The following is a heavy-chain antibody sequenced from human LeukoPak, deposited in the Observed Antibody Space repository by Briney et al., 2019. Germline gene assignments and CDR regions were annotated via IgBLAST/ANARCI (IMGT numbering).Heavy chain of an antibody. CDR1: GFTFSHYG. CDR2: IWIDGSDK. D-gene: IGHD4-11*01. Sequence: GGSLRLSCATSGFTFSHYGMHWVRQAPGKGLEWVAVIWIDGSDKYYADSVKGRFTISRDNSKNTVYLQMNSLRVEGTAVYYCAKDAQRGFDYSNSLESWGQGALVTVSS. CDR3: AKDAQRGFDYSNSLES. V-gene: IGHV3-33*06. J-gene: IGHJ4*02.